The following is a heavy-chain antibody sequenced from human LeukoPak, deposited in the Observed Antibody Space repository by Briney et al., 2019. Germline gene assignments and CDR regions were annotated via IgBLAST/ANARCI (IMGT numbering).Heavy chain of an antibody. CDR2: IKQDGSEK. Sequence: GGSLRLFCAASGFIFSSYWMSWVRQAPGKGLEWVANIKQDGSEKYYVNSVKGRFTISRDNAKNSLYLQMNSLRAEDTAVYYCARLITTFGVVVFDYWGQGTLVTVSS. CDR3: ARLITTFGVVVFDY. D-gene: IGHD3-3*01. CDR1: GFIFSSYW. J-gene: IGHJ4*02. V-gene: IGHV3-7*01.